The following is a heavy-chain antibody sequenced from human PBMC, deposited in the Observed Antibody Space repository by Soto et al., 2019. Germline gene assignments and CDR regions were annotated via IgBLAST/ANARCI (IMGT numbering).Heavy chain of an antibody. J-gene: IGHJ4*02. Sequence: SVKVSCKASGGTFSSYAISWVRQAPGQGLEWMGGIIPIFGTANYAQKFQGRVTITADESTSTAYMELSSLRSEDTAVYYCASYCTNGVCPFDYWGQGTLVTVSS. V-gene: IGHV1-69*13. D-gene: IGHD2-8*01. CDR3: ASYCTNGVCPFDY. CDR1: GGTFSSYA. CDR2: IIPIFGTA.